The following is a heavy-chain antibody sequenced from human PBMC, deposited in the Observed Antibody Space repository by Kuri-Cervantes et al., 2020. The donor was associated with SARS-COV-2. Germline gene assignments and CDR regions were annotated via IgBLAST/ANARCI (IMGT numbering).Heavy chain of an antibody. CDR1: GYTFTSQY. D-gene: IGHD2-15*01. Sequence: ASVKVSCKASGYTFTSQYLHWVRQAPGQGLEWMGIINPSGGSTSYAQKFQGRVTMTGDTSTSTVYMELSSLRSEDTAVYYCAGESGGYCSGGSCSTNWSNPWGQGTLVTVSS. CDR3: AGESGGYCSGGSCSTNWSNP. CDR2: INPSGGST. J-gene: IGHJ5*02. V-gene: IGHV1-46*01.